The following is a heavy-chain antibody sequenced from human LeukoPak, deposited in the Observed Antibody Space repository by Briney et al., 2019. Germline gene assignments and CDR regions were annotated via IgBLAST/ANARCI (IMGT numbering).Heavy chain of an antibody. Sequence: PGGSLRLSCAASGFSFSNYWMSWVRQAPGKGLEWVANIKQDGSETYYGDSVKGRFTISRDNAKNSLYLQMNSLRAEDTAVYYCARVRGEPLLEEWELLSYMDVWGKGTTVTISS. J-gene: IGHJ6*03. CDR1: GFSFSNYW. CDR2: IKQDGSET. D-gene: IGHD1-26*01. CDR3: ARVRGEPLLEEWELLSYMDV. V-gene: IGHV3-7*01.